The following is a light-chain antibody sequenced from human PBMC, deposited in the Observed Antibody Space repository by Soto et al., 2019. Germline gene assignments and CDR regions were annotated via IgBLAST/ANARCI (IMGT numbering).Light chain of an antibody. CDR3: QQYSSFSRT. V-gene: IGKV1-5*01. CDR2: DAS. Sequence: DIQMTQSPSTLSASVGDRVTITCRASQTISSWLAWYQQKPGKAPELLIYDASTLESGVPSRFSGSGSGTEFSLTIGSLQPDDFATFYCQQYSSFSRTFGQGTKVDIK. J-gene: IGKJ1*01. CDR1: QTISSW.